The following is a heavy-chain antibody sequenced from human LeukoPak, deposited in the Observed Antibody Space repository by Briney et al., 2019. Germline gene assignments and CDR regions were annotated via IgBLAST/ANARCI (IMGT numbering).Heavy chain of an antibody. J-gene: IGHJ4*02. CDR2: IRGGGGST. CDR1: GLTFSNYP. CDR3: ARQWESLTSFDY. V-gene: IGHV3-23*01. Sequence: GPLRLSCAASGLTFSNYPMSWVGQPPGRGLDWVPGIRGGGGSTYYADSVKGRFTISRDTSMNTLYLQMNSLRAEDSAVYYCARQWESLTSFDYWGQGTLVTVSS. D-gene: IGHD1-26*01.